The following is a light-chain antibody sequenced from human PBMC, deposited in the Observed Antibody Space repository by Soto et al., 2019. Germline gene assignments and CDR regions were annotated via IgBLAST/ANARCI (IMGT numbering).Light chain of an antibody. V-gene: IGKV3-11*01. CDR2: DAS. Sequence: ESVLTQSPATLSLSPGESATLSCRASQSVTKYLVWYQQKPGQAPRLLISDASYRATGIPARFSGSGSGTDFTLTISSLEPEDFALYYCQQRSNWPITFGQGTRLEIK. CDR1: QSVTKY. CDR3: QQRSNWPIT. J-gene: IGKJ5*01.